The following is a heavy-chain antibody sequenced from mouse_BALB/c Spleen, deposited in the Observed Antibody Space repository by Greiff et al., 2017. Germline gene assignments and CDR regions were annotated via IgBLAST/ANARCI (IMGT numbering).Heavy chain of an antibody. V-gene: IGHV5-4*02. CDR2: ISDGGSYT. CDR3: ARGQTARATLFAY. CDR1: GFTFSDYY. J-gene: IGHJ3*01. D-gene: IGHD3-2*01. Sequence: EVQLQESGGGLVKPGGSLKLSCAASGFTFSDYYMYWVRQTPEKRLEWVATISDGGSYTYYPDSVKGRFTISRDNAKNNLYLQMSSLKSEDTAMYYCARGQTARATLFAYWGQGTLVTVSA.